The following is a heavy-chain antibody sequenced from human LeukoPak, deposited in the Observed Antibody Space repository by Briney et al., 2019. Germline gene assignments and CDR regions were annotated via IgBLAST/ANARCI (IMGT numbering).Heavy chain of an antibody. D-gene: IGHD2-15*01. V-gene: IGHV3-66*01. J-gene: IGHJ4*02. CDR2: IYRGGST. CDR3: ARDRVGPFYCSGGSCPTVGYFDY. Sequence: GGSLRLSCAASGFTVSSNYMNWVRQAPGKGLEWVSVIYRGGSTYYADSVKGRFTISRDDSKNTLYLQMNTLRAEDTAVYYCARDRVGPFYCSGGSCPTVGYFDYWGQGTLVTVSS. CDR1: GFTVSSNY.